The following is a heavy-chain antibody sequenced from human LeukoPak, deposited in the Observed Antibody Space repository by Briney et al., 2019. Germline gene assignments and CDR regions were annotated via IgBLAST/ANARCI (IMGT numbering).Heavy chain of an antibody. D-gene: IGHD2-2*02. J-gene: IGHJ4*02. CDR3: ARWPYCNSTTCYTGY. CDR2: INPNSGGT. V-gene: IGHV1-2*02. CDR1: GYTFTDFY. Sequence: GASVKVSCKASGYTFTDFYIHWVRQAPGQGREWMGWINPNSGGTNYAQEFQGRVTLTRDTSVSTAYMDLSRLTSDDTAVYYCARWPYCNSTTCYTGYWGQGTLVTVSS.